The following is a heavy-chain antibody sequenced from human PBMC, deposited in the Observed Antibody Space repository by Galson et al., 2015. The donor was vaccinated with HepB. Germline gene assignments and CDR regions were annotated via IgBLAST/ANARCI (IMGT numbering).Heavy chain of an antibody. CDR1: GGSISSYY. CDR3: ASQLASSGSAVDY. V-gene: IGHV4-59*01. J-gene: IGHJ4*02. D-gene: IGHD3-22*01. CDR2: IYYSGST. Sequence: ETLSLTCTVSGGSISSYYWSWIRQPPGKGLEWIGYIYYSGSTSYNPSLKSRVTISVDTSKNQFSLKLSSVTAADTAVYYCASQLASSGSAVDYWGQGTLVTVSS.